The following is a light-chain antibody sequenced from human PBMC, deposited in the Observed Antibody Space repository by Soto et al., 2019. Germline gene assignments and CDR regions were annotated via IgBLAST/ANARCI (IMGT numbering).Light chain of an antibody. J-gene: IGLJ1*01. Sequence: QSVLTQPASVSGSPGQSITISCTGTSSDVGSYNLVSWYKQHPGKAPKLMIYEGSKRPSGVSNRFSGSKSGNTASLTISGLQADDEAEYYCCAYAGSSTSYVFGTGTTLTVL. CDR2: EGS. V-gene: IGLV2-23*01. CDR1: SSDVGSYNL. CDR3: CAYAGSSTSYV.